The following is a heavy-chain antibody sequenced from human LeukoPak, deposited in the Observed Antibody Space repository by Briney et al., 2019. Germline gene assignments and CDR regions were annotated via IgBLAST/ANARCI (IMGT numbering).Heavy chain of an antibody. CDR3: ARFGVDYDMDV. V-gene: IGHV4-59*11. CDR1: GGSISGHY. CDR2: IHYSGRP. D-gene: IGHD3-16*01. J-gene: IGHJ6*02. Sequence: PSETLSLTCTVSGGSISGHYWTWIRQPPGKGLEWIGQIHYSGRPDYNPSLKSRVTISVDTSKNQLSLKVTTVTGADTAVYYCARFGVDYDMDVWGQGTTVTVSS.